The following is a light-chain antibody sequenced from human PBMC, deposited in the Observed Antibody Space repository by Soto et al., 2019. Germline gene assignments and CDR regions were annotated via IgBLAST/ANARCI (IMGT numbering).Light chain of an antibody. Sequence: DIQMTQSPSTLSASVGDRVTITCRASQSISSWLAWYQQKAGKAPKLLIYAASTLQSGVPSRLSGSGSGTDFTLTISSLQSEDFATYYCQQLNSYPITFGQGTRLEIK. V-gene: IGKV1-5*01. CDR2: AAS. CDR3: QQLNSYPIT. J-gene: IGKJ5*01. CDR1: QSISSW.